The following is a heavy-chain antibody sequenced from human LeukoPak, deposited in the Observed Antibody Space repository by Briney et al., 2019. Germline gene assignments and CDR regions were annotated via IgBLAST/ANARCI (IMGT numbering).Heavy chain of an antibody. Sequence: VASVKVSCKASGYTFTSYGISWVRQAPGQGLEWMGWISAYNGNTNYAQKLQGRVTMTTDTSTSTAYMELRSLRSEDTAVYYCARTGYCSSTSCRNWFDPWGQGTLVTVSS. D-gene: IGHD2-2*01. CDR3: ARTGYCSSTSCRNWFDP. J-gene: IGHJ5*02. CDR2: ISAYNGNT. V-gene: IGHV1-18*01. CDR1: GYTFTSYG.